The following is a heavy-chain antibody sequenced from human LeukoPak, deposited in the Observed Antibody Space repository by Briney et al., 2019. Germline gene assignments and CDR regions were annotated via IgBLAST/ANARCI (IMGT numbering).Heavy chain of an antibody. V-gene: IGHV3-30*18. CDR3: AKDAYSGSYDY. Sequence: GRPLRLSCAASGFTFSSYGMHWVRQAPGKGLEWVAVISYDGSNKYYADSVKGRFTISRDNSKNTLYLQMNSLRAEDAAVYYCAKDAYSGSYDYWGQGTLVTVSS. J-gene: IGHJ4*02. CDR1: GFTFSSYG. CDR2: ISYDGSNK. D-gene: IGHD1-26*01.